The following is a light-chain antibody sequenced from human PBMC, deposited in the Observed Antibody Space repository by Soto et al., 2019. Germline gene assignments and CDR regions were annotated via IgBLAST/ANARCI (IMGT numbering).Light chain of an antibody. J-gene: IGLJ2*01. V-gene: IGLV2-14*01. Sequence: QSALTQHASVSGSPGQSITISCTGTSSDVGGYNYVSWYQQHPGKAPKLMIYDVSNRPSGVSNRFSGSKSGNTASLTISGLQAEDEADYYCSSYTSSSNLDVVFGGGTNLTVL. CDR1: SSDVGGYNY. CDR3: SSYTSSSNLDVV. CDR2: DVS.